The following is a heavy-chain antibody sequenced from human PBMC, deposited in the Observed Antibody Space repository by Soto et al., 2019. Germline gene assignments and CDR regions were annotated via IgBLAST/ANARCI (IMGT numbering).Heavy chain of an antibody. CDR3: TRDTRVVAGTAGSVY. CDR2: ISGYNGNT. V-gene: IGHV1-18*01. Sequence: ASVKVSCKASGYTFTSYGISWVRQAPGQGPEWMGWISGYNGNTNYAQKFQGRVTMTTDTSTSTAYMELRSLRSDDTAVYYCTRDTRVVAGTAGSVYWGQGTLVTVSS. CDR1: GYTFTSYG. J-gene: IGHJ4*02. D-gene: IGHD6-19*01.